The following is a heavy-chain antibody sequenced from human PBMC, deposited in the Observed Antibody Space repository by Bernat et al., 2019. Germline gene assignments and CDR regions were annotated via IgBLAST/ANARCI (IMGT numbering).Heavy chain of an antibody. Sequence: EVQLLESGGGLVQPGGSLRLSCAASGFTFSSYAMSWVRQAPGKGLEWVSGISGSVGSTYYADSVKGRFTISRDNSKNTLYLQMNSLRAEDTAVYYCAKDVSGYSYGYGYYYYYMDVWGKGTTVTVSS. CDR3: AKDVSGYSYGYGYYYYYMDV. D-gene: IGHD5-18*01. J-gene: IGHJ6*03. CDR2: ISGSVGST. CDR1: GFTFSSYA. V-gene: IGHV3-23*01.